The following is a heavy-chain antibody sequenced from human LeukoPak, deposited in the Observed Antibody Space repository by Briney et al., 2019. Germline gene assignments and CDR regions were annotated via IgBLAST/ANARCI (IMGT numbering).Heavy chain of an antibody. CDR2: ISYDGSNK. V-gene: IGHV3-30-3*01. CDR3: AREGDDFLKGASDY. D-gene: IGHD3-9*01. CDR1: GFTFSSYA. J-gene: IGHJ4*02. Sequence: GGSLRLSCAASGFTFSSYAMHWVRQAPGKGLEWVVVISYDGSNKYYADSVKGRFTISRDNSKNTLYLQMNSLRAEDTAVYYCAREGDDFLKGASDYWGQGTLVTVSS.